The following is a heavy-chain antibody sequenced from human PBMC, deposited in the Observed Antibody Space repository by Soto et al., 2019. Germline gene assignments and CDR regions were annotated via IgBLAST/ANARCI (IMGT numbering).Heavy chain of an antibody. CDR1: GGTFSSYA. CDR3: AREGGEVFGDFWSVTVDY. CDR2: IIPIFGTA. V-gene: IGHV1-69*01. Sequence: QVQLVQSGAEVKKPGSSVKVSCKTSGGTFSSYAISWVRQAPGQGLEWMGGIIPIFGTATHAQKFQGRVTITGDDCTRTAYMELSSLRSEDTAVYYCAREGGEVFGDFWSVTVDYWGQGTLVTVSS. J-gene: IGHJ4*02. D-gene: IGHD3-3*01.